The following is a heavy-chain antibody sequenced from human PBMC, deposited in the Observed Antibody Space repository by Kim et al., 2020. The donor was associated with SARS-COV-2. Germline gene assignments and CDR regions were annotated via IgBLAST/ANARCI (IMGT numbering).Heavy chain of an antibody. CDR3: AKDARLLAS. D-gene: IGHD4-17*01. V-gene: IGHV3-23*01. CDR2: ITSSGST. J-gene: IGHJ4*02. Sequence: GGSLRLSCAASGFTFSSNAMTWVRQAPGKGLEWVSCITSSGSTFYADSVKGRFTISRDNSKNTLYLQMSSLRAEDTAVYYCAKDARLLASWGQGTLVTVS. CDR1: GFTFSSNA.